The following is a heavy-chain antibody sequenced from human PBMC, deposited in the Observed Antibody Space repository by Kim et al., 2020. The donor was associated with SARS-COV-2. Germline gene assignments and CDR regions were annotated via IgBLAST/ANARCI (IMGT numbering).Heavy chain of an antibody. D-gene: IGHD3-16*02. CDR3: ARVIRGSYRYTDS. V-gene: IGHV7-4-1*02. CDR1: GYTFTNYA. CDR2: INTDTGNP. J-gene: IGHJ4*02. Sequence: ASVKVSCKASGYTFTNYAISWVRQAPGQGLEWMGWINTDTGNPTYAQAFTGRFVFSVDTSVSTTYLQISSLKAEDTALYYCARVIRGSYRYTDSWGQGTLVTVSS.